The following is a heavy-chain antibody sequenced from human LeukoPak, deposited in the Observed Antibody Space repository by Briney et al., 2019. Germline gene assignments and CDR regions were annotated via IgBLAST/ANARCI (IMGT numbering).Heavy chain of an antibody. CDR1: GFTFSSYS. Sequence: GGSLRLYCAASGFTFSSYSMNWVRQATGKGLEWVSSISSSSSYIYYADSVKGRFTISRDNAKNSLYLQMNSLRAEDTAVYYCARPRGGPFDYWGQGTLVTVSS. J-gene: IGHJ4*02. D-gene: IGHD3-16*01. CDR3: ARPRGGPFDY. V-gene: IGHV3-21*01. CDR2: ISSSSSYI.